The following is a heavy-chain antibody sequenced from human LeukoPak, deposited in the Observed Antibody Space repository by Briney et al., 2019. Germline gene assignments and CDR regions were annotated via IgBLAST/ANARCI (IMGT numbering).Heavy chain of an antibody. Sequence: PSETLSLTCSVPGVSITSYFWNWIRQPPGKGLEWIGHIYYSGSTKYNPSLKSRVIISLDTSKNQLSLKLSSVTAADTAVYYCASLDSSTYGFDIWGQGTMVTVSS. CDR2: IYYSGST. CDR3: ASLDSSTYGFDI. D-gene: IGHD2-2*01. CDR1: GVSITSYF. V-gene: IGHV4-59*01. J-gene: IGHJ3*02.